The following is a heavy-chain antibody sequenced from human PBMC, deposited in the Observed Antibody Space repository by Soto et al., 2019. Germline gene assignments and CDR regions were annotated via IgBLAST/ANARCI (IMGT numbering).Heavy chain of an antibody. D-gene: IGHD2-21*02. CDR2: ITITGDTT. CDR1: GFIFTTSD. V-gene: IGHV3-23*04. J-gene: IGHJ4*02. CDR3: AKGGGGDHGY. Sequence: EVQLVESEGGLVQPGGSLRLSCEASGFIFTTSDMSWVRQAPGKGLEWISSITITGDTTHYADSVKGRFTISRDNSRNTVDLQKNSPRGDGTAVFYWAKGGGGDHGYWGQGTLVAVSS.